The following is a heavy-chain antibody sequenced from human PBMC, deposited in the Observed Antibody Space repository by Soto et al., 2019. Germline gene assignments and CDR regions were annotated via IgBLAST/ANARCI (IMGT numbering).Heavy chain of an antibody. CDR2: IYYSGST. J-gene: IGHJ4*02. V-gene: IGHV4-59*08. D-gene: IGHD6-6*01. CDR3: ARHVWEGSSPYFDY. CDR1: GGSISSYY. Sequence: QVQLQESGPGLVKPSETLSLTCTVSGGSISSYYWGWIRQPPGKGLEWIGYIYYSGSTNYNPSLKRRVTTSVDTSKNQFSLKLSSVTAAATAVYYCARHVWEGSSPYFDYWGQGTLVTVSS.